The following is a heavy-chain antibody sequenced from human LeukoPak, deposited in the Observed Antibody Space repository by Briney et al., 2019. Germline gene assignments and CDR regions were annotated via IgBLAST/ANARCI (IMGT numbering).Heavy chain of an antibody. CDR2: INSDGSST. D-gene: IGHD4-17*01. CDR3: VRDNYGVDY. J-gene: IGHJ4*02. CDR1: GFTFSSYA. Sequence: GGSLRLSCAASGFTFSSYAMSWVRQAPGKGLVWVSHINSDGSSTSYADFVQGRFTISRDNAKNTLYLQMNSLRVEDTAMYYCVRDNYGVDYWGQGTLVTVSS. V-gene: IGHV3-74*01.